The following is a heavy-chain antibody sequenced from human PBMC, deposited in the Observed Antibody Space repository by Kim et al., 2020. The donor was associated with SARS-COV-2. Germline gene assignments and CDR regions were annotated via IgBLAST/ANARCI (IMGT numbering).Heavy chain of an antibody. V-gene: IGHV4-34*01. D-gene: IGHD3-3*01. J-gene: IGHJ4*02. CDR2: INHSGST. CDR1: GGSFSGYY. Sequence: SETLSLTCAVYGGSFSGYYWSWIRQPPGKGLEWIGEINHSGSTNYNPSVKSRVTISVDTSKNQFSLKLSSVTAAATAVYNCARARSDFWSGCYFDYLGQG. CDR3: ARARSDFWSGCYFDY.